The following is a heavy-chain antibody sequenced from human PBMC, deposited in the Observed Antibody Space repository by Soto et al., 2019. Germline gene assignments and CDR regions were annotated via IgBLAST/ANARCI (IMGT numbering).Heavy chain of an antibody. CDR3: AHIPNYYQYDWFDP. J-gene: IGHJ5*02. CDR2: IYWDDDK. CDR1: GFSLTTRGVG. V-gene: IGHV2-5*02. Sequence: QITLKESGPTLVKPTQTLTLTCTFSGFSLTTRGVGVGWIRHPPGKALECLALIYWDDDKRYSPSLQSRLSITKDTSKNQVVLTMTNVDPVDTATYYCAHIPNYYQYDWFDPWGQGTLVSVSS. D-gene: IGHD3-16*01.